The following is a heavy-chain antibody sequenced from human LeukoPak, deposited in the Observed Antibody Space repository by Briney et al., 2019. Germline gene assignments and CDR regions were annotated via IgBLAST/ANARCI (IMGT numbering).Heavy chain of an antibody. J-gene: IGHJ4*02. Sequence: PGGSLRLSCAASGFTFSSYAMSWVRRAPGKGLEWVSAISGSGGSTYYADSVKGRFTISRDNSKNTLYLQMNSLRAEDTAVYYCAKVQYYDSSGYLDYWGQGTLVTVSS. V-gene: IGHV3-23*01. CDR3: AKVQYYDSSGYLDY. CDR1: GFTFSSYA. D-gene: IGHD3-22*01. CDR2: ISGSGGST.